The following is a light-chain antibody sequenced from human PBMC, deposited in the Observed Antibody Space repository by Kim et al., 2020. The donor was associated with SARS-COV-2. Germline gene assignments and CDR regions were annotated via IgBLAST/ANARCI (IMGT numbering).Light chain of an antibody. Sequence: GQTVTISCTRSSGGIASNYVQWYQQRPGSAPTTVIYEDNQRPSGVPDRFSGSIDSSSNSASLTISGLKTEDEADYYCQSYDSSNVVFGGGTQLTVL. V-gene: IGLV6-57*03. CDR1: SGGIASNY. J-gene: IGLJ2*01. CDR2: EDN. CDR3: QSYDSSNVV.